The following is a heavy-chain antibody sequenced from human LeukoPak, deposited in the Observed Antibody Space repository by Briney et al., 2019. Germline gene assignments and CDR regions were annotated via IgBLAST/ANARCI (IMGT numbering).Heavy chain of an antibody. Sequence: GGTLRLSCAASGFTFSSYGMSWVRQAPGKGLEWVANIKEDGSEKYYVDSVKGRFTISRDNTKNSLYLQMNSLRAEDTAVYYCARTRDGYNLFDYWGQGTLVTVSS. CDR1: GFTFSSYG. CDR3: ARTRDGYNLFDY. D-gene: IGHD5-24*01. CDR2: IKEDGSEK. V-gene: IGHV3-7*01. J-gene: IGHJ4*02.